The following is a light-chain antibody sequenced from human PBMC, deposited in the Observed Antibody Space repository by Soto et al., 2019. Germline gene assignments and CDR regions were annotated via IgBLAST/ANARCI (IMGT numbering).Light chain of an antibody. Sequence: EIVLTQSPGTLSLPPGERATLSCRASQTVRSSYLAWYQQKPGQAPRLLIYGASSRAGGIPDRFSGSGSGTDFTLTISRLEPEDFAVYYCQQYGSSPQTFGQGTKVEIK. CDR2: GAS. J-gene: IGKJ1*01. CDR1: QTVRSSY. V-gene: IGKV3-20*01. CDR3: QQYGSSPQT.